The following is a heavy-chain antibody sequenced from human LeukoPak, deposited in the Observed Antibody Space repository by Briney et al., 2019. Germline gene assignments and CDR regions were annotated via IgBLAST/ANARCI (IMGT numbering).Heavy chain of an antibody. CDR2: VNPDTGNT. CDR1: GYSFTTFH. D-gene: IGHD6-19*01. Sequence: ASVKVSCKAAGYSFTTFHINWVRQAPGQGPEWMGWVNPDTGNTGFAQKLQGRVTMTTDTSTSTAYMELRSLRSDDTAVYYCAREYSSGWGYYYYYYMDVWGKGTTVTISS. V-gene: IGHV1-18*01. CDR3: AREYSSGWGYYYYYYMDV. J-gene: IGHJ6*03.